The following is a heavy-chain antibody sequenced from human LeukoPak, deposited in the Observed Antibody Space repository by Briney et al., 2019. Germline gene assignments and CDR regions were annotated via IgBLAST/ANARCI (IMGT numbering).Heavy chain of an antibody. CDR3: ARAIGYSSVFDY. Sequence: SETLSLTCTVSRGSISSYYWSWIRQPPGKGLEWIGYISYSGSTNYNPSLKSRVTASVDTSKNQFSLRLSSVTAADTAVYYCARAIGYSSVFDYWGQGTLVTVSS. V-gene: IGHV4-59*01. CDR2: ISYSGST. D-gene: IGHD6-19*01. J-gene: IGHJ4*02. CDR1: RGSISSYY.